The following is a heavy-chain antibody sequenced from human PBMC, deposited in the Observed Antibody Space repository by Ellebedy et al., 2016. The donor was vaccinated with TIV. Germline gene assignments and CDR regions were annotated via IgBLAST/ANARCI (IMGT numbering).Heavy chain of an antibody. D-gene: IGHD3-9*01. Sequence: GESLKISCAGSGFTVSDYFMSWVRQAPGTGLEWVSYITSSGSTIYYADSVKGRFTVARDNAKNSLYLQMNSLRGDDTAVYYCGRAREPGYFAYYYYGMDVWGQGTTVIVSS. CDR1: GFTVSDYF. CDR3: GRAREPGYFAYYYYGMDV. CDR2: ITSSGSTI. J-gene: IGHJ6*02. V-gene: IGHV3-11*01.